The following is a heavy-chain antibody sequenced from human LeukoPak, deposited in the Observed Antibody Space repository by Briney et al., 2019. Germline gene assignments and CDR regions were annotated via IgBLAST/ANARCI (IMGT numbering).Heavy chain of an antibody. V-gene: IGHV1-69*13. CDR2: IIPIFGTA. D-gene: IGHD3-3*01. CDR3: ARGYDFWSGYYTDYYYGMDV. CDR1: GGTFSSYA. J-gene: IGHJ6*02. Sequence: SVKVSFKASGGTFSSYAISWVRQAPGQGLEWMGGIIPIFGTANYAQKFQGRVAITADESTSTAYMELSSLRSEDTAVYYCARGYDFWSGYYTDYYYGMDVWGQGTTVTVSS.